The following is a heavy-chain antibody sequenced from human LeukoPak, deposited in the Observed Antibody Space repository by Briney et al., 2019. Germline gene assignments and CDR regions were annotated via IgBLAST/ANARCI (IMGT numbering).Heavy chain of an antibody. CDR2: INPNSGDT. CDR3: ARDLTTYSPDVVY. Sequence: ASVKVSCKASGYTFTSYYMHWLRQAPGQGLEWMGWINPNSGDTHYAQNFQGRVTLTRDTSSSTVYMELRRLRSDDTAVYYCARDLTTYSPDVVYWGQATLVTVSS. V-gene: IGHV1-2*02. CDR1: GYTFTSYY. D-gene: IGHD1-26*01. J-gene: IGHJ4*02.